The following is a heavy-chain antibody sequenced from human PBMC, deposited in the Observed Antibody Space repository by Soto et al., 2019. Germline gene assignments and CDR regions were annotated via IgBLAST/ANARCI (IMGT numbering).Heavy chain of an antibody. V-gene: IGHV1-8*01. CDR1: GYTFTSYD. CDR3: ARERGSYCGGDCSSGWFDP. J-gene: IGHJ5*02. D-gene: IGHD2-21*02. Sequence: QVQLVQSGAEVKKPGASVKVSCKASGYTFTSYDINWVRQATGQGLEWMGWMNPNSGNTGYAQKFERRLTMTRNTCRSTAYMELSSLRFEATAVYYCARERGSYCGGDCSSGWFDPWGQGTLVTVSS. CDR2: MNPNSGNT.